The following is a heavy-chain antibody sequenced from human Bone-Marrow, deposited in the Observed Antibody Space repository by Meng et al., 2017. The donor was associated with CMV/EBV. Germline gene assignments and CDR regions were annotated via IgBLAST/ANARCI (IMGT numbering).Heavy chain of an antibody. Sequence: GESLKISCAASGFSVNDHYMSWVRQAPGKGLEWVSIIYSGGRTYYADSVKGRFAVSRDNSKNTVYLQINSLRPEDTAVYYCARMDYSRMDVWGQGTTVTGSS. CDR2: IYSGGRT. J-gene: IGHJ6*01. CDR1: GFSVNDHY. CDR3: ARMDYSRMDV. V-gene: IGHV3-53*01. D-gene: IGHD4-11*01.